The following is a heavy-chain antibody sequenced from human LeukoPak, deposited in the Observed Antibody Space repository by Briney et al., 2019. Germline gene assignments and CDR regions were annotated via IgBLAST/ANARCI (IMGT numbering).Heavy chain of an antibody. V-gene: IGHV4-59*01. CDR1: GDSISSYY. CDR2: IYHSGST. Sequence: SETLSLTCTVSGDSISSYYWSWIRQPPGNGLDWIGYIYHSGSTNYNPSLKSRVTISADTSKDQFSLKLASVTAADTAVYYCATGYSRTWYYFDYWGQGTLVTVSS. CDR3: ATGYSRTWYYFDY. J-gene: IGHJ4*02. D-gene: IGHD6-13*01.